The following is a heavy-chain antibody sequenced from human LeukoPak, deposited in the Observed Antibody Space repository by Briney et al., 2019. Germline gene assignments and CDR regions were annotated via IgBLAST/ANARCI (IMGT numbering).Heavy chain of an antibody. J-gene: IGHJ4*02. CDR2: IYYSGST. CDR3: AREVDYSKNEGDY. Sequence: NTSETLSLTCTVSGGSVIITSYYWGWIRQPPGKGLEWIGYIYYSGSTYYNPALKSRLTISVDTSKNQFSLKLNSVTAADTAVYYCAREVDYSKNEGDYWGQGTLVTVSS. V-gene: IGHV4-30-4*08. CDR1: GGSVIITSYY. D-gene: IGHD4-11*01.